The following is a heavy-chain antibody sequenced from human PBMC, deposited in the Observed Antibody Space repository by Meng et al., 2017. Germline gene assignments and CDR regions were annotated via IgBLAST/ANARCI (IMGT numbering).Heavy chain of an antibody. D-gene: IGHD3-10*01. Sequence: QVQLVRAGAEVKNSGASVKASCKASGYTITGYYMHWVRQAPGQGLEWMRWINPNSGGTNYAQKFQGRVTMTRDTSISTAYMELSRLRSDDTAVYYCARHWFGESEISWGQGTLVTVSS. J-gene: IGHJ4*02. V-gene: IGHV1-2*02. CDR3: ARHWFGESEIS. CDR1: GYTITGYY. CDR2: INPNSGGT.